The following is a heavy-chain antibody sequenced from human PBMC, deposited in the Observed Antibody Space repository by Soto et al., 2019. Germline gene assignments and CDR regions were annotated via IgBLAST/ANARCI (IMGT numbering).Heavy chain of an antibody. D-gene: IGHD2-2*01. CDR1: GFTFGDYA. Sequence: GGSLRLSCTASGFTFGDYAMSWFRQAPGKGLEWVGFIRSKAYGGTTEYAASVKGRFTISRDDSKSIAYLQMNSLKTEDTAVYYCTRDMPLRNYYFDYWGQGTLVTVSS. J-gene: IGHJ4*02. V-gene: IGHV3-49*03. CDR2: IRSKAYGGTT. CDR3: TRDMPLRNYYFDY.